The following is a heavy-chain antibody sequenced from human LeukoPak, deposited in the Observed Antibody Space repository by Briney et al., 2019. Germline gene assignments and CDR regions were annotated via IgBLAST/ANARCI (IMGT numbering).Heavy chain of an antibody. V-gene: IGHV3-49*04. CDR1: GFTFGDYA. CDR3: TRDLVRSIAARPGYYYYMDV. J-gene: IGHJ6*03. Sequence: PGGSLRLSCTASGFTFGDYAMSWVRQAPGKGLEWVGFIRSKAYGGTTEYAASVKGRFTISRDDSKSIAYLQMNSLKTEDTAVYYCTRDLVRSIAARPGYYYYMDVWGKGTTVTVSS. D-gene: IGHD6-6*01. CDR2: IRSKAYGGTT.